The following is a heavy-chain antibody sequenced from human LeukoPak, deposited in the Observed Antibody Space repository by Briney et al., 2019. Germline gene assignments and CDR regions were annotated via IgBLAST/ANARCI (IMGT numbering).Heavy chain of an antibody. CDR3: ARHRAYSSGWYYFDY. J-gene: IGHJ4*02. CDR1: GGSISSSSYY. Sequence: SETLSLXCTVSGGSISSSSYYWGWISQPPGKGREWIGSIYYSGSTYYNPSLKSRVTISVDTSKNQFSLKLSSVTAADTAVYYCARHRAYSSGWYYFDYWGQGTLVTVSS. D-gene: IGHD6-19*01. V-gene: IGHV4-39*01. CDR2: IYYSGST.